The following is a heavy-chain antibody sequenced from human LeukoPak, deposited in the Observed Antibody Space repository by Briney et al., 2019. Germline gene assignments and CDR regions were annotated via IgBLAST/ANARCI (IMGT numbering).Heavy chain of an antibody. Sequence: PSQTLSLTCIVSGGSISSGGYYWSWLRQHPGKGLEWIGYIYSSGSTYYNPSLKSRVTISVDTSKDQFSLKLSSVTAADTAVYYCASIVPGTSNYFDYWGQGTLVTVSS. V-gene: IGHV4-31*03. CDR1: GGSISSGGYY. J-gene: IGHJ4*02. D-gene: IGHD6-19*01. CDR3: ASIVPGTSNYFDY. CDR2: IYSSGST.